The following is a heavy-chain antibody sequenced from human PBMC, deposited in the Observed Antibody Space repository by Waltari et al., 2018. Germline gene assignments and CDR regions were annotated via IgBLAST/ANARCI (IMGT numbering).Heavy chain of an antibody. D-gene: IGHD6-13*01. Sequence: EVQLVESGGGLIQPGGSLRLSCAASGFTVSSNYMSWVRQAPGKGVGWVAVIYSGCTKYYADPVKGRFTISRDNSKNTLYLQLNSLRAEDTAVYYCASETIAAAAHWGQGTLVTVSS. J-gene: IGHJ4*02. CDR2: IYSGCTK. V-gene: IGHV3-53*01. CDR3: ASETIAAAAH. CDR1: GFTVSSNY.